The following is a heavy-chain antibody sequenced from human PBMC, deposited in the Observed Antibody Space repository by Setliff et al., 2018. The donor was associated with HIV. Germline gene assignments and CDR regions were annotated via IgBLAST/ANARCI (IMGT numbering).Heavy chain of an antibody. CDR3: AREIYGGNSRPFDY. CDR1: GSSFSSGIYY. Sequence: SETLSLTCNVSGSSFSSGIYYWTWIRQQPGKGLEWIGYIYYNGNTNYNPSLKSRLTVSVDTSKNQFSLKLSSVTAADTAVYYCAREIYGGNSRPFDYWGQGTLVTVSS. CDR2: IYYNGNT. V-gene: IGHV4-61*01. J-gene: IGHJ4*02. D-gene: IGHD4-17*01.